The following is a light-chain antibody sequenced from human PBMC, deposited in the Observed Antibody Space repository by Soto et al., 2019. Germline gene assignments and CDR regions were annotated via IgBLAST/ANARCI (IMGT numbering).Light chain of an antibody. CDR2: GAS. Sequence: EIVLTQSPVTLSLSPGERATLSCRSSQSLSSTYLAWYQQKPGQAPRLLIYGASSRATGIPDRFSGSVSGTDFTLTISRLEPEDFAVYYCQQYGSSPPTFGQGTKVDIK. J-gene: IGKJ1*01. V-gene: IGKV3-20*01. CDR1: QSLSSTY. CDR3: QQYGSSPPT.